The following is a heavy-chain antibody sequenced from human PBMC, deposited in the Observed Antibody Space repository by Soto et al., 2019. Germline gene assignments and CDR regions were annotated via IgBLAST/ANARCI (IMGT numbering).Heavy chain of an antibody. CDR3: ASGSVTIFGGGTYGMDF. CDR2: ISYAGSNK. D-gene: IGHD3-3*01. Sequence: PGGSLRLSCAASGFTFSSYGMHWVRQAPGKGLEWVAVISYAGSNKYYADSVKGRFTISTDNSKNTLYLQMNSLRAEDTAVYYCASGSVTIFGGGTYGMDFWGQGSKVTVCS. CDR1: GFTFSSYG. V-gene: IGHV3-33*01. J-gene: IGHJ6*02.